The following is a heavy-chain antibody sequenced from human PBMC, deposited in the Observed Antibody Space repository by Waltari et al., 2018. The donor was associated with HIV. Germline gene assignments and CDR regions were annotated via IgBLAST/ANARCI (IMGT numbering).Heavy chain of an antibody. Sequence: EVQVVESGGGLVQPGESLTLSCAASGITFSRLPLPWVRQAPGKGLDWIGRIRSKANGYTTAYGASVKGRFIISRDESKSTAYLQMSSLKTEDTALFYCTRLSGNDAFDVWGQGTLVTVSS. D-gene: IGHD1-1*01. J-gene: IGHJ3*01. V-gene: IGHV3-73*02. CDR2: IRSKANGYTT. CDR1: GITFSRLP. CDR3: TRLSGNDAFDV.